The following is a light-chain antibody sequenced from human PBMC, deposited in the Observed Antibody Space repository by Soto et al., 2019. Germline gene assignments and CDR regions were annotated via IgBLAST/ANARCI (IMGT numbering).Light chain of an antibody. CDR2: NAY. V-gene: IGKV1-27*01. CDR1: QAISNG. J-gene: IGKJ3*01. CDR3: LQDYAPPLN. Sequence: DVQVTQSPPSLSAPVGDRVTITCRASQAISNGLSWYQHKPGQAPALLIFNAYNLKSGAPRRFSGSSSGTHFTFTISSLQPEDAATCYCLQDYAPPLNFGRGTKVNI.